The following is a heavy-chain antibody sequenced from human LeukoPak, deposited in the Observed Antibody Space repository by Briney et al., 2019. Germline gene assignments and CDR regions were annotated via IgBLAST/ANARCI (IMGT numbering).Heavy chain of an antibody. CDR2: ISGSGGST. V-gene: IGHV3-23*01. CDR3: AKDHLVVVAATPGDCYDY. Sequence: GGSLRLSCAASGFTFSSYAMHWVRQAPGKGLEWVSAISGSGGSTYYADSVKGRFTISRDNSKNTLYLQMNSLRAEDTAVYYCAKDHLVVVAATPGDCYDYWGQGTLVTVSS. CDR1: GFTFSSYA. D-gene: IGHD2-15*01. J-gene: IGHJ4*02.